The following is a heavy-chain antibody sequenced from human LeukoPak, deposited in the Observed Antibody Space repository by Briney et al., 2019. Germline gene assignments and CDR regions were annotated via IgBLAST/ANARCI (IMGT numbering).Heavy chain of an antibody. CDR1: GYTLTELS. V-gene: IGHV1-24*01. J-gene: IGHJ3*02. D-gene: IGHD1-1*01. Sequence: GASVKVSCKVSGYTLTELSMHWVRQAPGKGLEWMGGFDPEDGETIYAQKFQGRVTMTEDTSTDTAYMEPSSLRSEDTAVYYCATRSEYNWNDPQDAFDIWGQGTMVTVSS. CDR3: ATRSEYNWNDPQDAFDI. CDR2: FDPEDGET.